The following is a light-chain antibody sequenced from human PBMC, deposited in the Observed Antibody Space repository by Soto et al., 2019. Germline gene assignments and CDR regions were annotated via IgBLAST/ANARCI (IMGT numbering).Light chain of an antibody. CDR1: SGHSSYA. J-gene: IGLJ3*02. Sequence: QPVLTQSPSASASLGASVKLTCTLSSGHSSYAIAWHQQQPEKGPRYLMKLNSDGSHSKGDGIPERFSGSSSGAERYLTISSXXSXDEADYYCQTWGTGPWVFGGGTKLTV. CDR3: QTWGTGPWV. CDR2: LNSDGSH. V-gene: IGLV4-69*01.